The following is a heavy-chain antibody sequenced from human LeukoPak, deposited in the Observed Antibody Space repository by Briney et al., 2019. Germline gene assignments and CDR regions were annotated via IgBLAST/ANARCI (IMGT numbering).Heavy chain of an antibody. CDR1: GGSISSSGYY. V-gene: IGHV4-61*05. CDR3: ARRGYCSSTSCLKGQLRYFERGAFDI. CDR2: IYYSGST. J-gene: IGHJ3*02. Sequence: SETLSLTCTVSGGSISSSGYYWGWIRQPPGKGLEWIGYIYYSGSTNYNPSLKSRVTISVDTSKNQFSLKLSSVTAADTAVYYCARRGYCSSTSCLKGQLRYFERGAFDIWGQGTMVTVSS. D-gene: IGHD2-2*01.